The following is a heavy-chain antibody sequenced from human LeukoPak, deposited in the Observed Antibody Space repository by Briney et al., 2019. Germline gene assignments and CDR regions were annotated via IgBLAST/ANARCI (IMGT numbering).Heavy chain of an antibody. CDR2: IFASGIT. CDR1: GGSISSHY. CDR3: ARHRLGIRDFDY. Sequence: SSETLSLTCTVSGGSISSHYWSWIRQPPGKELEWIGFIFASGITNYNPSLKSRVTISVDTSNSQFYQKLRSVTAADTAVYYCARHRLGIRDFDYWGQGTLVTVSS. V-gene: IGHV4-4*09. D-gene: IGHD1-26*01. J-gene: IGHJ4*02.